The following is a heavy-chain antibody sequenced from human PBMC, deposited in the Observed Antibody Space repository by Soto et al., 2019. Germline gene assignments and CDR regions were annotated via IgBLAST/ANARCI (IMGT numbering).Heavy chain of an antibody. CDR2: IGTAGDT. CDR3: ARAERLNDYGDYRGSIGLDV. D-gene: IGHD4-17*01. J-gene: IGHJ6*04. V-gene: IGHV3-13*01. CDR1: GFTFRSYD. Sequence: GGFLRLSCAASGFTFRSYDMHWVRQATGKGLEWVSAIGTAGDTYYPGSVKGRFTISRENAKNSLYLQMNSLRAGDTAVYYCARAERLNDYGDYRGSIGLDVWGKGTTVTVSS.